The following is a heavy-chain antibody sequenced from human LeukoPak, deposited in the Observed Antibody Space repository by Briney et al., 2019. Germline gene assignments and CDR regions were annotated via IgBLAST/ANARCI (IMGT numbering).Heavy chain of an antibody. CDR2: IRWYSGSI. J-gene: IGHJ4*02. CDR3: AKTPYSYGPNYYFDY. V-gene: IGHV3-9*01. D-gene: IGHD5-18*01. CDR1: GFTFDDYA. Sequence: GRSLSLSCAASGFTFDDYAMHWVRPAAGKGLEWVSGIRWYSGSIGYADSVKGRFTISRDNAKNSLYLQMNSLRAEDTALYYCAKTPYSYGPNYYFDYWGQGTLVTVSS.